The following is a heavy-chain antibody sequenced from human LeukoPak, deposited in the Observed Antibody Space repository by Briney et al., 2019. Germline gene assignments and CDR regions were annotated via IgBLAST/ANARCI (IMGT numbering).Heavy chain of an antibody. J-gene: IGHJ4*02. CDR2: IRYDGSNK. Sequence: GGSLRLSCAASGFTVSSNYMSWVRQAPGKGLEWVAFIRYDGSNKYYADSVKGRFTISRDNSKNTLYLQMNSLRAEDTAVYYCAKDPQKWESYLDYWGQGTLVTVSS. CDR1: GFTVSSNY. CDR3: AKDPQKWESYLDY. D-gene: IGHD1-26*01. V-gene: IGHV3-30*02.